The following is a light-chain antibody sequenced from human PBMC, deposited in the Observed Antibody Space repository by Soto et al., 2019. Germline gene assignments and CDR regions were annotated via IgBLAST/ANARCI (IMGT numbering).Light chain of an antibody. Sequence: QPVLTQSPSASASLGASVKLTCTLSSGHSSYAIAWHQQQPQKGPRYLMKVNGDGSHRKGDGIPDRFSGSSSGAERYLTISSLQSEDEADYYCQTWGAGIGAFGGGTKLTVL. CDR1: SGHSSYA. CDR2: VNGDGSH. CDR3: QTWGAGIGA. J-gene: IGLJ3*02. V-gene: IGLV4-69*01.